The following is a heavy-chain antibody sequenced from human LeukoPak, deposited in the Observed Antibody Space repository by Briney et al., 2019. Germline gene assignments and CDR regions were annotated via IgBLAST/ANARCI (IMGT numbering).Heavy chain of an antibody. CDR2: IYSGGST. CDR3: ARESGDGYNFNYYYYYMDV. J-gene: IGHJ6*03. Sequence: GGSLRLSCAASGFTVSSDYMSWVRQAPGKGLEWVSVIYSGGSTYYADSVKGRFTISRDNSKNTLYLQMNSLRAEDTAVYYCARESGDGYNFNYYYYYMDVWGKGTTVTVSS. CDR1: GFTVSSDY. D-gene: IGHD5-24*01. V-gene: IGHV3-66*01.